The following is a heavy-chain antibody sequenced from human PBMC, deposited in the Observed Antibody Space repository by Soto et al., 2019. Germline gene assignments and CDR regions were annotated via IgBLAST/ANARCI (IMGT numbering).Heavy chain of an antibody. Sequence: VQLVESGGGLVQPGGSLRLSCTASGFAFSSYWMNWVRRAPGKGLEWVASIEEDGNARYYVDSVKGRFTISRDNAMNSVYLQMNSLRAEDTAIYYCARAPQVTTFHYGMDVSDQGTTVTVSS. CDR2: IEEDGNAR. D-gene: IGHD2-21*02. V-gene: IGHV3-7*05. CDR1: GFAFSSYW. CDR3: ARAPQVTTFHYGMDV. J-gene: IGHJ6*02.